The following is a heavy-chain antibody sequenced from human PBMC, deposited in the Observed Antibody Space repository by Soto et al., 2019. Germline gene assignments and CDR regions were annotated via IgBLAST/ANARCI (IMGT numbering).Heavy chain of an antibody. V-gene: IGHV3-30-3*01. CDR1: GFTFSSYA. D-gene: IGHD2-21*02. CDR3: AREPFYAMVVTAIPGYFDL. J-gene: IGHJ2*01. Sequence: QVQLVESGGGVVQPGRSLRLSCAASGFTFSSYAMHWVRQAPGKGLEWVAVISYDGSNKYYADSVKGRFTISRDNSKNTLYLQMNSLRAEDTAVYYCAREPFYAMVVTAIPGYFDLWGRGTLVTVSS. CDR2: ISYDGSNK.